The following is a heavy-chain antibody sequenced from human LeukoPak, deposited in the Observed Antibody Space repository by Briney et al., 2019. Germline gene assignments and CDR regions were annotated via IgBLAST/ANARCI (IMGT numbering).Heavy chain of an antibody. V-gene: IGHV4-59*01. Sequence: SETLSLTCTVSGSSISSYYWSWIRQPPGKGLEWIGYIYYSGSTNYNPSLKSRVTISVDTSKNQFSLKLSSVTAADTAVYYCARDGDYYDSSGHGYFDYWGQGTLVTVSS. J-gene: IGHJ4*02. D-gene: IGHD3-22*01. CDR1: GSSISSYY. CDR2: IYYSGST. CDR3: ARDGDYYDSSGHGYFDY.